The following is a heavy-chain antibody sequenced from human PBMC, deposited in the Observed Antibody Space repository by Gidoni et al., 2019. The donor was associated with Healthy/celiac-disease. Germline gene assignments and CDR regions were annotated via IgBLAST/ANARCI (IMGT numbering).Heavy chain of an antibody. CDR2: IIPSVGTA. CDR1: GDTFSSYA. Sequence: QVQLVQSRAAVKKPGSSAEAPRKASGDTFSSYAISWVRQAPGQGLEWMGGIIPSVGTANYAQKFQGRVTITADETTSTAYMELSSLRSEDTAVYYCARVEGLYSSSSWQRNYYYYMDVWGKGTTVTVSS. D-gene: IGHD6-13*01. J-gene: IGHJ6*03. V-gene: IGHV1-69*01. CDR3: ARVEGLYSSSSWQRNYYYYMDV.